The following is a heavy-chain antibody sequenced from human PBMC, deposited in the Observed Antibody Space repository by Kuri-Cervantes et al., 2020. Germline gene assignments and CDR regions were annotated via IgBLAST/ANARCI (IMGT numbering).Heavy chain of an antibody. D-gene: IGHD6-13*01. CDR3: AREGYSSSWYSALHFDY. CDR1: GYTLTSYG. CDR2: ISAYNGNT. J-gene: IGHJ4*02. Sequence: ASVKVSCKASGYTLTSYGISWVRQAPGQGLQWMGWISAYNGNTNYAQKFQGRVTMTRDTSTSTVYMDLKSLRSDDTGVYYCAREGYSSSWYSALHFDYWGQGTLVTVSS. V-gene: IGHV1-18*01.